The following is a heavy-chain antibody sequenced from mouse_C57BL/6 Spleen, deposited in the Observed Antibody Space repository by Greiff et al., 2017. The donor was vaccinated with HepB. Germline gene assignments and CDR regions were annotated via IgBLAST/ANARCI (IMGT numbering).Heavy chain of an antibody. CDR3: ARLLPYYYAMDY. V-gene: IGHV1-64*01. D-gene: IGHD2-3*01. CDR2: IHPNSGST. CDR1: GYTFTSYW. Sequence: QVQLKQSGAELVKPGASVKLSCKASGYTFTSYWMHWVKQRPGQGLEWIGMIHPNSGSTNYNEKFKSKATLTVDKSSSTAYMQLSSLTSEDSAVYYCARLLPYYYAMDYWGQGTSVTVSS. J-gene: IGHJ4*01.